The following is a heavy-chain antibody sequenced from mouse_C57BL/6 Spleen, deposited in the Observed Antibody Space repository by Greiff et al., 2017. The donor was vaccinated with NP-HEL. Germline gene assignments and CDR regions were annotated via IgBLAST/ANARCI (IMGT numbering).Heavy chain of an antibody. CDR1: GYAFSSYW. CDR3: ARGVTVVGYFDV. J-gene: IGHJ1*03. Sequence: VQRVESGAELVKPGASVKISCKASGYAFSSYWMNWVKQRPGKGLEWIGQIYPGDGDTNYNGKFKGKATLTADKSSSTAYMQLSSLTSEDSAVYFCARGVTVVGYFDVWGTGTTVTVSS. CDR2: IYPGDGDT. V-gene: IGHV1-80*01. D-gene: IGHD1-1*01.